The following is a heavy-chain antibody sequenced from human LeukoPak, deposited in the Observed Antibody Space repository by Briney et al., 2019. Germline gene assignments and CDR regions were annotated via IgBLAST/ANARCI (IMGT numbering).Heavy chain of an antibody. V-gene: IGHV3-66*02. D-gene: IGHD3-22*01. J-gene: IGHJ4*02. CDR3: ARELDSSGYSSPFDY. CDR1: GFTGSSNY. CDR2: IYSGGST. Sequence: PGGSLRLSCAASGFTGSSNYMSWVRQAPGKGLEWVSVIYSGGSTYYADSVKGRFTISRDNSKNTLYLQMNSLRAEDTAVYYCARELDSSGYSSPFDYWGQGTLVTVSS.